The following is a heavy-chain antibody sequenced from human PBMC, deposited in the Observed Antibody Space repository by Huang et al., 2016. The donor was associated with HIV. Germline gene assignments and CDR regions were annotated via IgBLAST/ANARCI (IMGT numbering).Heavy chain of an antibody. J-gene: IGHJ6*03. V-gene: IGHV4-34*01. CDR2: INRSEST. CDR3: ARGQGGYYYYYMDV. CDR1: GGSFSGYY. Sequence: QVQLQQWGAGLLRPSETLSLTCAVYGGSFSGYYGTWIRQPPGKGLEWIGEINRSESTNYNPALKSRVTIAVDTSRNQFSLTLTSVTAADTAVYYCARGQGGYYYYYMDVWGKGTTVTVSS.